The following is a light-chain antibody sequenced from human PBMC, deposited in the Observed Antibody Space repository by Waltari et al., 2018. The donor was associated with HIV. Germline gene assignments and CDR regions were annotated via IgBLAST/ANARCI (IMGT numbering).Light chain of an antibody. CDR2: EVR. Sequence: QSALTQPASVSGSPGQAITISCTGTSSDVGSFNLVSRYTQHPGKAPKPMIYEVRKRDYGVSKRFSGSKSGNTASLTISGLQAEDEADYYCCSYAGSSTYVVGTGTKVTVL. CDR3: CSYAGSSTYV. J-gene: IGLJ1*01. V-gene: IGLV2-23*02. CDR1: SSDVGSFNL.